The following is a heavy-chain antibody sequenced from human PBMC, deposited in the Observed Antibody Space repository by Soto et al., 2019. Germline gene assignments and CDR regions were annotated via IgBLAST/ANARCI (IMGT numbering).Heavy chain of an antibody. CDR1: GGSISTYY. V-gene: IGHV4-59*01. CDR3: ARDSSEQQLLGWFDP. CDR2: IYYSGST. D-gene: IGHD6-13*01. J-gene: IGHJ5*02. Sequence: SETLSITCTVSGGSISTYYWSWIRQPPGKGLEWIGYIYYSGSTNYNPSLRGRVTISVDTSKSQFSLKLSSVTAADTAVYYCARDSSEQQLLGWFDPWGQGTLVTVSS.